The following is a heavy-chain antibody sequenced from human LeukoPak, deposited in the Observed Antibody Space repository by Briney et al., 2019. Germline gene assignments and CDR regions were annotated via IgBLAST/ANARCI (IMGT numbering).Heavy chain of an antibody. Sequence: PGGSLRLSCAASGFTFSSYAMSWVRQAPGKGLEWVSSISGNAIYIDYADSVKGRFTISGDNAKNSLYLQLNSLRAEDTAVYYCAREGGLIIPFDYWGQGTLVTVSS. CDR2: ISGNAIYI. CDR1: GFTFSSYA. J-gene: IGHJ4*02. D-gene: IGHD3/OR15-3a*01. V-gene: IGHV3-21*01. CDR3: AREGGLIIPFDY.